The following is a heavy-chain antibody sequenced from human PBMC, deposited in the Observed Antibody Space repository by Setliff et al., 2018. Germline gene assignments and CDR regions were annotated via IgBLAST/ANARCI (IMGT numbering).Heavy chain of an antibody. V-gene: IGHV3-7*03. D-gene: IGHD3-22*01. CDR3: VRDWYFYDTSGYFKGAPFDY. CDR1: GFTFNNYW. Sequence: GGSLRLSCEAFGFTFNNYWMSWVRQAPGKGLEWVANIMQDGGAQYYLDSVKGRFTVSRDNSNNTLYLHMSSLRAEDSAVYYCVRDWYFYDTSGYFKGAPFDYWGQGTPVTVS. J-gene: IGHJ4*02. CDR2: IMQDGGAQ.